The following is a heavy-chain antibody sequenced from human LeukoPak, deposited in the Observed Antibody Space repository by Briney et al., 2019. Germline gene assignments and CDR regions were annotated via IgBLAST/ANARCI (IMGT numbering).Heavy chain of an antibody. J-gene: IGHJ3*02. CDR3: ARDRAYAFDI. CDR1: GFSFSSYA. CDR2: TSGNGGKI. D-gene: IGHD3-10*01. V-gene: IGHV3-23*01. Sequence: GGSLRLSYAASGFSFSSYAMSWIRQAPGKGLEWVSATSGNGGKIYYADSVKGRFTISRDNSRITLSLQMNSLRAEDTAIYYCARDRAYAFDIWGQGTMVTVSS.